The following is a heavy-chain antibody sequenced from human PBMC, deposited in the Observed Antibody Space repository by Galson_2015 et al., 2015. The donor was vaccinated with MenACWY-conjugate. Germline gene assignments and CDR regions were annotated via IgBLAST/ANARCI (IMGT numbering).Heavy chain of an antibody. D-gene: IGHD6-6*01. CDR3: ARALSTRPPAYYYGMDV. Sequence: CAISGDSVTSKTAAWIWIRQSPTRGLEWLGKTYYRSKWYIDYALSVKGRIIIDADTSKNQFSLHLNAVTPEDTAIYYCARALSTRPPAYYYGMDVWGPGTTVTVSS. V-gene: IGHV6-1*01. CDR1: GDSVTSKTAA. CDR2: TYYRSKWYI. J-gene: IGHJ6*02.